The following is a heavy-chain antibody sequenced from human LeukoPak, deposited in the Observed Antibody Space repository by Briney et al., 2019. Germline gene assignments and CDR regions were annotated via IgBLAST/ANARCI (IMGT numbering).Heavy chain of an antibody. J-gene: IGHJ4*02. D-gene: IGHD4-23*01. CDR2: MNNDGSST. CDR1: GFTFSSYW. CDR3: ARAYAGTLFY. Sequence: GGSLRLSCAASGFTFSSYWMHWVRQAPGKGLVWVSRMNNDGSSTIYADSVKGRFTISRDNAKNSLYLQMNSLRAEDTAVYYCARAYAGTLFYWGQGTLVTVSS. V-gene: IGHV3-74*01.